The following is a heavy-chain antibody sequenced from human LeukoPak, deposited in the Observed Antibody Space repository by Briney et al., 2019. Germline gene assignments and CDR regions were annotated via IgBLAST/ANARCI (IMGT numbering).Heavy chain of an antibody. V-gene: IGHV3-48*01. J-gene: IGHJ4*02. Sequence: PGGSLRLSCAASGFTFSTHSFNWVRQAPGKGLQWVSYIHGRTSPINYADSVRGRFTISRDNAKNSVSLHMNSLRVEDTAVYYCARDASNGQQDYWGQGTLVTVSS. D-gene: IGHD6-13*01. CDR3: ARDASNGQQDY. CDR1: GFTFSTHS. CDR2: IHGRTSPI.